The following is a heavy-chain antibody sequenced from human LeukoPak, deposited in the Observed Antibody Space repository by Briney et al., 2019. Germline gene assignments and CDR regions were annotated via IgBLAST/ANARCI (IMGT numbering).Heavy chain of an antibody. CDR2: IYPGDSDT. D-gene: IGHD3-10*01. J-gene: IGHJ3*02. CDR3: ARSSSSGSYCQAFDI. CDR1: GYIFTSYW. Sequence: GESLKISCKGSGYIFTSYWIGWVRQMPGKGLEWMGIIYPGDSDTRYSTSFQGQVTISADRSISTAYLQWSSLKASDTAMYYCARSSSSGSYCQAFDIWGQGTMVAVSS. V-gene: IGHV5-51*01.